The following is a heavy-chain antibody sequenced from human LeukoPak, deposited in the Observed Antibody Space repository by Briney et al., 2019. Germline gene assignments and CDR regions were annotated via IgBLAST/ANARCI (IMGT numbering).Heavy chain of an antibody. Sequence: GGSLRLSCAASGFAFSSYAMSWVRQAPGKGLEWVSAISNGGGSTYYADSVKGRFTISRDNSKSTLYLQMSSLRAEDTAVYYCAKRQYGSGSSYAFDIWGQGTMVTVSS. D-gene: IGHD3-10*01. CDR1: GFAFSSYA. CDR3: AKRQYGSGSSYAFDI. V-gene: IGHV3-23*01. CDR2: ISNGGGST. J-gene: IGHJ3*02.